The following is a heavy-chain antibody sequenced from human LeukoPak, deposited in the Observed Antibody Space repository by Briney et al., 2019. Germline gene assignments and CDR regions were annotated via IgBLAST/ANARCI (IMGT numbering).Heavy chain of an antibody. CDR3: AKGQYSQPDY. CDR2: ISWNSGSI. Sequence: PGRSPRLSCAASGFTFDDYAMHWVRQAPGKGLEWVSGISWNSGSIGYADSVKGRFTISRDNAKNSLYLQMNSLRAEDTALYYCAKGQYSQPDYWGQGTLVTVSS. J-gene: IGHJ4*02. V-gene: IGHV3-9*01. CDR1: GFTFDDYA. D-gene: IGHD5-12*01.